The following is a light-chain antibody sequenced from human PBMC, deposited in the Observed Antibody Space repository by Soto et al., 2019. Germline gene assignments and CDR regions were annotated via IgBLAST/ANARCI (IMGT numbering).Light chain of an antibody. V-gene: IGKV3-20*01. J-gene: IGKJ4*01. CDR1: QSVNNRY. Sequence: EIVLTQSPGTLSLSPGERATLSCRASQSVNNRYFAWYQQMPGQAPRLLIFGASSRATGIPDRFSGSGSGRXPTLTITRLEAEDFPAXYSHQHGRSPGVTFPGG. CDR3: HQHGRSPGVT. CDR2: GAS.